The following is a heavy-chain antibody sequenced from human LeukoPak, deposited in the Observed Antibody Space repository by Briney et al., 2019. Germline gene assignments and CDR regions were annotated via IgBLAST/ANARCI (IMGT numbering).Heavy chain of an antibody. CDR2: IRSKANSYAT. CDR3: TRQRRQQLDYYYMDV. J-gene: IGHJ6*03. Sequence: PGGSLRLSCAASGFTFSGSAMHWVRQASGKGLEWVGRIRSKANSYATAYAASVKGRFTISRDDSKNTAYLQMNSLKTEDTAVYYCTRQRRQQLDYYYMDVWGKGTTVTVSS. V-gene: IGHV3-73*01. CDR1: GFTFSGSA. D-gene: IGHD6-13*01.